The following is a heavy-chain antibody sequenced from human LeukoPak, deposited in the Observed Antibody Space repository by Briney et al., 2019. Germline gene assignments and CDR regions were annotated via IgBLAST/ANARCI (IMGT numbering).Heavy chain of an antibody. J-gene: IGHJ4*02. CDR1: GFTFSSYD. Sequence: GGSLRLSCAASGFTFSSYDMHWVRQATGKGLEWVSAIGTAGDTYYPGSVKGRFTISRENAKNSLYLQMNSLRAGDTAVYYCARGGYEAYYFDYWGQGTLVTVSS. CDR3: ARGGYEAYYFDY. V-gene: IGHV3-13*01. CDR2: IGTAGDT. D-gene: IGHD3-22*01.